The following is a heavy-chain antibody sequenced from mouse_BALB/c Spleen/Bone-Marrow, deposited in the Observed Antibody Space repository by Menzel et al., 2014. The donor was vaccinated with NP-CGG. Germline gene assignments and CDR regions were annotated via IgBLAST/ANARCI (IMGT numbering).Heavy chain of an antibody. CDR3: ARIYYYGRGYFDY. D-gene: IGHD1-1*01. V-gene: IGHV14-3*02. J-gene: IGHJ2*01. Sequence: EVKLMESGAELVKPGASVKLSCTASGFNIKDTYMHRVKQRPEQGLEWIGRIDPANGNTKYDPKFQGKATITADTSSNTAYLQLSSLTSEDTAVYYCARIYYYGRGYFDYWGQGTTLTVSS. CDR2: IDPANGNT. CDR1: GFNIKDTY.